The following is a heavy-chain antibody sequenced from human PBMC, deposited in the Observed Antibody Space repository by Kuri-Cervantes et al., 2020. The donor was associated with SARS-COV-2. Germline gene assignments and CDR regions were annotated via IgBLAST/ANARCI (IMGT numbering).Heavy chain of an antibody. CDR2: ISSSGSTI. D-gene: IGHD2-2*01. CDR3: ARYCSSTSCHRRPGVFDY. Sequence: LSLTCAASGFTFSSYAMHWVRQAPGKGLEWVSYISSSGSTIYYADSVKGRFTISRDNAKNSLYLQMNSLRAEDTAVYYCARYCSSTSCHRRPGVFDYWGQGTLVTVSS. J-gene: IGHJ4*02. CDR1: GFTFSSYA. V-gene: IGHV3-48*03.